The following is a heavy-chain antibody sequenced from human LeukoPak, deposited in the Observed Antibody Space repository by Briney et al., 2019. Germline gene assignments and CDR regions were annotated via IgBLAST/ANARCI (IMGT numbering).Heavy chain of an antibody. Sequence: GGSLRLSCAASGFTFSSYAMIWVRQAPGKGLEWVSAISGSGGSTYYADSVKGRFTISRDNSKNTLYLQMNSLRAEDTAVYYCAKISTSGSYYGYYFDYWGQGTLVTVSS. D-gene: IGHD1-26*01. CDR1: GFTFSSYA. J-gene: IGHJ4*02. CDR3: AKISTSGSYYGYYFDY. V-gene: IGHV3-23*01. CDR2: ISGSGGST.